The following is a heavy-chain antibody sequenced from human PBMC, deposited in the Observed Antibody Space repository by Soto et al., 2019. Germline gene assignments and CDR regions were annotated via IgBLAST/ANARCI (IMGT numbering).Heavy chain of an antibody. D-gene: IGHD2-2*01. V-gene: IGHV4-59*01. CDR2: IYYSGST. CDR3: ARYQLTTFRGVRGMDV. J-gene: IGHJ6*02. CDR1: GGSISSYY. Sequence: NPSETLSLTCTVSGGSISSYYWSWIRQPPGKGLEWIGYIYYSGSTNYNPSLKSRVTISVDTSKNQFSLKLSSVTAADTAVYYCARYQLTTFRGVRGMDVWGQGTTVTVSS.